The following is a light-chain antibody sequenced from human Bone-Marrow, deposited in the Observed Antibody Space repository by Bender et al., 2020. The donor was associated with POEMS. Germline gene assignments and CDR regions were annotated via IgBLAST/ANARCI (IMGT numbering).Light chain of an antibody. J-gene: IGLJ2*01. Sequence: SYVLTQPPSVSVAPGQTATITCGGNNIGSKSVHWYQQKPGQAPVLVVYDDSDRPSGIPERFSGSNSGNTATLTISRVEAGDEADYYCQVWDSGSDHHVVFGGGTRLTVL. V-gene: IGLV3-21*02. CDR3: QVWDSGSDHHVV. CDR2: DDS. CDR1: NIGSKS.